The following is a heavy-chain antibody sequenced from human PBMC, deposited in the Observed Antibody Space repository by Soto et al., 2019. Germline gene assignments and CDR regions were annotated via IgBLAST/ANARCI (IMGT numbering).Heavy chain of an antibody. CDR1: GFTFSSYA. Sequence: GGSLRLSCAASGFTFSSYAMHWVRQAPGKGLEWVAVISYDGSNKYYADSVKGRFTISRDNSKNTLYLQMNSLRAEDTAVYYCIARIVVVPAAMDHYYYYGMDVWGQGTTVTVSS. CDR3: IARIVVVPAAMDHYYYYGMDV. CDR2: ISYDGSNK. V-gene: IGHV3-30-3*01. D-gene: IGHD2-2*01. J-gene: IGHJ6*02.